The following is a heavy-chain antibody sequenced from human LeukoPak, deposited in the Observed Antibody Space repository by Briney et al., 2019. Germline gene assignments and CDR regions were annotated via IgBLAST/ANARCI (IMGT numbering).Heavy chain of an antibody. J-gene: IGHJ6*02. CDR1: GGTFSSYT. V-gene: IGHV1-69*02. Sequence: SVKVSCKASGGTFSSYTISWVRQAPGQGLEWMGRIIPILGIANYAQKFQGRVTITADKSTSTAYMELSSLRSEDTAVYYCARVGVDSSGYYRPNYYYYYGVDVWGQGTTVTVSS. D-gene: IGHD3-22*01. CDR3: ARVGVDSSGYYRPNYYYYYGVDV. CDR2: IIPILGIA.